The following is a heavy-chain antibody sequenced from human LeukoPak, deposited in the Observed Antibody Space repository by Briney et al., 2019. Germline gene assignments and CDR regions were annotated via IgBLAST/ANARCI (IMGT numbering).Heavy chain of an antibody. J-gene: IGHJ3*02. CDR1: GLTFSSYW. D-gene: IGHD3-10*01. V-gene: IGHV3-74*01. CDR3: ARDGGFGFLAAFDI. Sequence: GGSLRLSCAASGLTFSSYWMHWVRQAPGKGLVWVSRINSDGSSTSYADSVKGRFTISRDNAKNTLYLQMNSLRDEDTALYYCARDGGFGFLAAFDIWGQGTMVTVSS. CDR2: INSDGSST.